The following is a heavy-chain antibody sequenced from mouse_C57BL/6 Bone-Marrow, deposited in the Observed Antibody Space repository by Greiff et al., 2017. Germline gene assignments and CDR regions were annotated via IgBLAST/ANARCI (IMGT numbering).Heavy chain of an antibody. CDR2: IFPESGST. V-gene: IGHV1-56*01. Sequence: QVQLQQSGPELVRPGASVKISCKAPGYTFTSHWMQWVRQRPGQGLEWIGEIFPESGSTYYNEKFKGKATLTVDPSASTAYMQLSSLTSEDSAVYFCARWGWGFYYGSSYYDYWGQGTTLTVSS. CDR3: ARWGWGFYYGSSYYDY. J-gene: IGHJ2*01. D-gene: IGHD1-1*01. CDR1: GYTFTSHW.